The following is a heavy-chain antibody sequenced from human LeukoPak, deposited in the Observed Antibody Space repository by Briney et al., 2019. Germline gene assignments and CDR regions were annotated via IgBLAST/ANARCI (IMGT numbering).Heavy chain of an antibody. CDR3: ASAVHDYYDSSGYYSMGSR. J-gene: IGHJ4*02. Sequence: ASVKVSCKASGYTFTSYDINWVRQATGQGLEWMGWMNPNSGNTGYAQKFQGRVTMTRNTSISTAYMELSSLRSEDTAVYYCASAVHDYYDSSGYYSMGSRWGQGTLATVSS. V-gene: IGHV1-8*01. CDR2: MNPNSGNT. D-gene: IGHD3-22*01. CDR1: GYTFTSYD.